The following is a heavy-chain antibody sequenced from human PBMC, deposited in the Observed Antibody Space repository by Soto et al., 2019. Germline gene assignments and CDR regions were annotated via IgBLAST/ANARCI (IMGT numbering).Heavy chain of an antibody. V-gene: IGHV3-23*01. CDR1: GFTFGDYA. D-gene: IGHD3-10*01. CDR2: IGGGGTDT. CDR3: AKDAVSYNGEWDWFDT. J-gene: IGHJ5*02. Sequence: QLLESGGGLVQPGGSLRVHCVASGFTFGDYAMSWVRQAPGKGLEWVARIGGGGTDTYYAASVKGRFPISKENSKSTLYLQMNNLRVEDTAVYYCAKDAVSYNGEWDWFDTWGQGTLVTVSS.